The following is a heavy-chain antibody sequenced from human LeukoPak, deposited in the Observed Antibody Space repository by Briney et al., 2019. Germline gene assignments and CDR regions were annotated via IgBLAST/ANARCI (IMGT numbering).Heavy chain of an antibody. V-gene: IGHV4-39*01. CDR2: IYYSGST. J-gene: IGHJ6*02. Sequence: SETLSLTCTVSGGSISSSSYYWGWIRQPPGKGLEWIGSIYYSGSTYYNPSLKSRVTISVDTSKNQFSLKLNSVTAADTAVYYRARHLPGFLYYYYNMDVWGQGTTVTVSS. CDR3: ARHLPGFLYYYYNMDV. D-gene: IGHD3-3*01. CDR1: GGSISSSSYY.